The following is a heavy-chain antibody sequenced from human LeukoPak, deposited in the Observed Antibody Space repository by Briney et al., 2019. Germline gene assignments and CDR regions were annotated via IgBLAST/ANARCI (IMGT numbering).Heavy chain of an antibody. CDR1: GGSISSGSYY. V-gene: IGHV4-61*02. CDR2: IYTSGST. J-gene: IGHJ3*02. CDR3: ARATYPLYAFDI. Sequence: SETLSLTCTVSGGSISSGSYYWSWIRQPAGKGLEWIGRIYTSGSTNYNPSLKSRVTISVDTSKNQFSLKLSSVTAADTAVYYCARATYPLYAFDIWGQGTMVTVSS.